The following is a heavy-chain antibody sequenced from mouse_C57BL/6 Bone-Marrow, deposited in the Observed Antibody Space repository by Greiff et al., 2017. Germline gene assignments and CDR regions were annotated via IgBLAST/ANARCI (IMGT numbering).Heavy chain of an antibody. D-gene: IGHD2-5*01. V-gene: IGHV1-82*01. J-gene: IGHJ2*01. CDR1: GYAFSSSW. CDR2: IYPGDGDT. CDR3: ATYYSNCVFYFYY. Sequence: QVQLQQSGPELVKPGASVKISCKASGYAFSSSWMNWVKQRPGKGLEWIGRIYPGDGDTNYHGKFKGKATLTADKSSSTAYMQLISLTSEDSSVYFCATYYSNCVFYFYYWGQGTTLTVSS.